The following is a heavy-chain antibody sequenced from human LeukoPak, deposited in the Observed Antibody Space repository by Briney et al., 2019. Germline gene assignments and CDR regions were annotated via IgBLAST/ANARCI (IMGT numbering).Heavy chain of an antibody. D-gene: IGHD3-3*01. CDR2: ISYDGSNK. Sequence: PGRSLRLSCAASGFTFRSYAMHWVRQAPGKGLEWVAVISYDGSNKYYADSVKGRFTISRDNSKNTLYLQMNSLRAEDTAVYYCARGDYDFWSGYYRVLYNFDYWGQGTLVTVSS. J-gene: IGHJ4*02. CDR3: ARGDYDFWSGYYRVLYNFDY. V-gene: IGHV3-30*04. CDR1: GFTFRSYA.